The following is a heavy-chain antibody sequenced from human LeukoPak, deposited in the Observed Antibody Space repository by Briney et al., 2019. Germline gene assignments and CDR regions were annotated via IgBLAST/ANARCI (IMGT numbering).Heavy chain of an antibody. D-gene: IGHD6-13*01. Sequence: ASVKVSCKASGYTFTSYYMHWVRQAPGQGLEWMGIINPSGGSTSYAQKFQGRVTMTRDTSTSAVYMELSSLRSEDTAVYYCAHIAAAGYFDYWGQGTLVTVSS. CDR1: GYTFTSYY. CDR3: AHIAAAGYFDY. J-gene: IGHJ4*02. V-gene: IGHV1-46*01. CDR2: INPSGGST.